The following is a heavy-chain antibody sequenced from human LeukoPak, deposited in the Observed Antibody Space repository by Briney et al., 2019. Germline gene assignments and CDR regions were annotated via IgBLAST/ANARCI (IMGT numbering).Heavy chain of an antibody. J-gene: IGHJ5*02. V-gene: IGHV4-34*01. CDR1: GGSFSGYY. CDR2: INHSGST. CDR3: ARGLNYYDSSGYA. Sequence: PSETLSLTCAVYGGSFSGYYWSWIRQPPGKGLEWIGEINHSGSTNYNPSLKSRVTISVDTSKNQFSLKLSSVTAADTAAYYCARGLNYYDSSGYAWGQETLVTVSS. D-gene: IGHD3-22*01.